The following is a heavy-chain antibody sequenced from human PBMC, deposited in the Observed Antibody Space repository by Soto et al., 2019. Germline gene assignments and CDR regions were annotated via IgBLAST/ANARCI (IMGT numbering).Heavy chain of an antibody. V-gene: IGHV4-4*07. D-gene: IGHD4-17*01. CDR3: ARDDDGDFYFDY. CDR1: GDSISKHY. J-gene: IGHJ4*01. CDR2: IYSSGST. Sequence: QVKLEESGPGLVKPWETLSLTCTVSGDSISKHYCHWLRQPAGKGLEWIGHIYSSGSTDFNPSLKSRVTMSVDMSKNEVSLSLTSVTAADTVVYYCARDDDGDFYFDYWGRGILVTVSS.